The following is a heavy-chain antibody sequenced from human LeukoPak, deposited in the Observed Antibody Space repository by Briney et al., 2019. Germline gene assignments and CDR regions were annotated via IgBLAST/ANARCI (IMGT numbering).Heavy chain of an antibody. CDR2: INHSGST. J-gene: IGHJ6*03. CDR3: ARGRGVVVPAARYYYYYMDV. D-gene: IGHD2-2*01. CDR1: GGSFSGYY. Sequence: SETLSLTCAVYGGSFSGYYWSWIRQPPGKGLEWIGEINHSGSTNYNPSLKSRVTISVDTSKNQFSLKLSSVTAADTAVYYCARGRGVVVPAARYYYYYMDVWGKGTTVTVSS. V-gene: IGHV4-34*01.